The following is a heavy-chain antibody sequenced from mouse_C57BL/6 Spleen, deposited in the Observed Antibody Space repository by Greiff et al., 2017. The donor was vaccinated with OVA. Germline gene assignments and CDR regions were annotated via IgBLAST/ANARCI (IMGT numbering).Heavy chain of an antibody. CDR3: AIITTVAGAMDY. CDR2: INPGSGGT. Sequence: VQLVESGAELVRPGTSVKVSCKASGYAFTNYLIEWVKQRPGQGLEWIGVINPGSGGTNYNEKFKGKATLTADKSSSTAYMQLSSLTSEDSAVYFCAIITTVAGAMDYWGQGTSVTVSS. CDR1: GYAFTNYL. D-gene: IGHD1-1*01. V-gene: IGHV1-54*01. J-gene: IGHJ4*01.